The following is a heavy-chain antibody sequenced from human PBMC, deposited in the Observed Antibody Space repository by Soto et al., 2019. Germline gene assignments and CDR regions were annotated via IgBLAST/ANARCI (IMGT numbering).Heavy chain of an antibody. J-gene: IGHJ4*02. D-gene: IGHD1-26*01. CDR3: ARAGFSGSYYDVDY. CDR1: GGSISTFY. CDR2: IHYSGST. V-gene: IGHV4-59*01. Sequence: QVHLQESGPGLVKPSETLSLTCTVSGGSISTFYWSWFRQPPGKGLEWIGYIHYSGSTNYNPSLKSRVTLSLETSKNQFSLELSSVTAADTALYYCARAGFSGSYYDVDYWGQGTLVTVSS.